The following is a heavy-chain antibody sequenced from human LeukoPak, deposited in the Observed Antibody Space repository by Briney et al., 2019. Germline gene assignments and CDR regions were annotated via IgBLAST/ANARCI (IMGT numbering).Heavy chain of an antibody. V-gene: IGHV3-21*01. CDR3: AREATVTTNY. Sequence: GGSLRLSCAASGFTFSSYGMHWVRQAPGKGLEWVSSISSSSSYIYYAASVKGRFTISRDNAKNSLYLQMNSLRAEDTAVYYCAREATVTTNYWGQGTLVTVSS. J-gene: IGHJ4*02. D-gene: IGHD4-17*01. CDR2: ISSSSSYI. CDR1: GFTFSSYG.